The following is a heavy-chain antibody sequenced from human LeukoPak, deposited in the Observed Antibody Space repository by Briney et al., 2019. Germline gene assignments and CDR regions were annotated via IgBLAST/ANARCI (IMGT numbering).Heavy chain of an antibody. D-gene: IGHD6-13*01. CDR3: ARRRYSSSWYLGRGNWFDP. CDR1: GGSISTSNYY. CDR2: IFYSGST. J-gene: IGHJ5*02. Sequence: PSETLSFTCTGSGGSISTSNYYWGWIRQPPGKGLEWIGNIFYSGSTYYNPSLKSRVTISVDASKNQFSLKLSSVTAADTAVYYCARRRYSSSWYLGRGNWFDPWGQGTLVTVSS. V-gene: IGHV4-39*07.